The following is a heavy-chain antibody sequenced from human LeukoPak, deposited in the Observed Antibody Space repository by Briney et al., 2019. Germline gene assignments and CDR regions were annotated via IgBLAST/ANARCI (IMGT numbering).Heavy chain of an antibody. Sequence: SETLSLTCTVSGGSISSYYWSWIRQPPGKGLEWIGYIYYSGSTNYNPSLKSRVTMSVDTSKNQFSLKLSSVTAADTAVYYCARVGPPPHSSGSTRWGGPRFDYWGQGTLVTVSS. CDR2: IYYSGST. J-gene: IGHJ4*02. D-gene: IGHD6-19*01. CDR1: GGSISSYY. CDR3: ARVGPPPHSSGSTRWGGPRFDY. V-gene: IGHV4-59*12.